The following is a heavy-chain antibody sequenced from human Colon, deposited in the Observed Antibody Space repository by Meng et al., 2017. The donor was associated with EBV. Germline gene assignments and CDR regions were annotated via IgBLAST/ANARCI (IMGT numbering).Heavy chain of an antibody. CDR1: GGFLSSRNW. J-gene: IGHJ4*02. CDR3: ARVGAYCGGDCYHPR. V-gene: IGHV4-4*03. Sequence: QVQLQESGPGLVKTPGTLSLSWAVPGGFLSSRNWWSWVRQPPGKGLEWIGEIYHSGSTNYNPSLKSRVTISVDESKNQFSLRLSSVTAADTAVYYCARVGAYCGGDCYHPRWGQGTLVTVSS. CDR2: IYHSGST. D-gene: IGHD2-21*02.